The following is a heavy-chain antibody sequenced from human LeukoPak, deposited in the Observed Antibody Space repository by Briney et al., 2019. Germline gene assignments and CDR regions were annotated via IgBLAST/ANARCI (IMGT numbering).Heavy chain of an antibody. CDR2: ISGNAGST. J-gene: IGHJ4*02. D-gene: IGHD3-3*01. CDR1: GFTLSSYA. Sequence: GGSLRLSCAASGFTLSSYAMSWVRQAPGKGLEWVSLISGNAGSTYYADSVKGRFTISRDITKNTLYLQMNSLRAEDTATYYXXXXXXXXXEWLPPLNYWGQGTLVTVSS. CDR3: XXXXXXXXEWLPPLNY. V-gene: IGHV3-23*01.